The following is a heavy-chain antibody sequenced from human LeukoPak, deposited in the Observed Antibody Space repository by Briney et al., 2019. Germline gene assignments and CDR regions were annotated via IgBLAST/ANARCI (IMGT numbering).Heavy chain of an antibody. CDR2: ISYDGSNK. V-gene: IGHV3-30*04. Sequence: GRSLRLFCAASGFTFSSYAMHWVRQAPGKGLEWVAVISYDGSNKYYADSVKGRFTISRDNSKNTLYLQMNSLRAEDTAVYYCARGQQYGSGSYRLVYFDYWGQGTLVTVSS. D-gene: IGHD3-10*01. CDR3: ARGQQYGSGSYRLVYFDY. CDR1: GFTFSSYA. J-gene: IGHJ4*02.